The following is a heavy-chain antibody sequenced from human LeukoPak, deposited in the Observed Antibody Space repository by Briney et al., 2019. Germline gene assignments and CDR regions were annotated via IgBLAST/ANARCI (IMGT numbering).Heavy chain of an antibody. CDR2: INPNSGGT. CDR1: GYTFTAYY. D-gene: IGHD3-3*01. V-gene: IGHV1-2*02. J-gene: IGHJ4*02. CDR3: ARNGEYDYWSGYRTPGPVDY. Sequence: GASVKVSCKASGYTFTAYYIHWVRQAPVQGLEWMGWINPNSGGTNYAQKFQGRVTMTRDTSIGTAYMEVSRLRSDDTAAYYCARNGEYDYWSGYRTPGPVDYWRQVTLVTVSS.